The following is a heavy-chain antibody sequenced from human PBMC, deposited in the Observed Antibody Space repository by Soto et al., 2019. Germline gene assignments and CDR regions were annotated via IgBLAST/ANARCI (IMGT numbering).Heavy chain of an antibody. CDR2: FYGGST. V-gene: IGHV4-59*01. CDR1: GASTSGYF. D-gene: IGHD1-26*01. Sequence: PSETLSLTCTVSGASTSGYFWTWIRQPPGKGLEWIGYFYGGSTNYNPSLKSRATISMAPSKNHFSLNLMSVTAADTAVYYCAGDSRSAEGWLDPLGQGILVTVSS. CDR3: AGDSRSAEGWLDP. J-gene: IGHJ5*02.